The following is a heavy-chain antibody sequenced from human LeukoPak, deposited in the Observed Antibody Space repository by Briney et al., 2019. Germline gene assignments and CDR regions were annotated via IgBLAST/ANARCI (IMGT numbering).Heavy chain of an antibody. CDR1: GFTFSNYW. Sequence: GGSLRLSCAGSGFTFSNYWMHWIRQAPGKGLVWVSLINTVGTDRTYADSVQGRSTISRDNAKNTVYLQMNGLRVDDTAVYYCARLDAYHGYWGQGTLVTVSS. D-gene: IGHD5-24*01. CDR2: INTVGTDR. CDR3: ARLDAYHGY. J-gene: IGHJ4*02. V-gene: IGHV3-74*01.